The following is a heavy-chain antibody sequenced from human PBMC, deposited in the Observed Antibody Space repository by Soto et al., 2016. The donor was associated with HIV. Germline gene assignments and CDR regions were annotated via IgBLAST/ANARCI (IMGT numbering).Heavy chain of an antibody. V-gene: IGHV3-73*01. J-gene: IGHJ4*02. Sequence: EVQLVESGGDLVQPGGPVKLSCAASGFTFSGSAMHWVRQASGKGLEWVGRIRSKANTYATAYAASVKGRFSISRDDSKNTAYLQMNSLKTEDTAVYYCTRLDDVLRHFDWLSAFDSWGQGTLVTVSP. CDR2: IRSKANTYAT. CDR1: GFTFSGSA. D-gene: IGHD3-9*01. CDR3: TRLDDVLRHFDWLSAFDS.